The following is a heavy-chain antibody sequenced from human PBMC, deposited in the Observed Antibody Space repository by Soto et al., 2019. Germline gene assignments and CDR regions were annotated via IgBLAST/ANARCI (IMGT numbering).Heavy chain of an antibody. J-gene: IGHJ6*03. V-gene: IGHV3-73*01. CDR2: IRSKTNNYAT. CDR1: GFPLSDSA. CDR3: TRHAGGQVEHSFYYHSMDV. Sequence: EVQLVESGGGLVQPGGSLKLSCLASGFPLSDSAIHWVRKASDKGLEWVGRIRSKTNNYATTYGAPVRGRFTLSRDDSKNTAYLKINNLESKDAAVYYCTRHAGGQVEHSFYYHSMDVWGKGTTVSV. D-gene: IGHD2-8*02.